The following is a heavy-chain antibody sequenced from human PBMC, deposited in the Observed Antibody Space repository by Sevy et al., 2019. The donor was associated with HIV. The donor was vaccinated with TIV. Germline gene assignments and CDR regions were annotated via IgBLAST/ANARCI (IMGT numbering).Heavy chain of an antibody. CDR2: LFGGGHGA. D-gene: IGHD1-26*01. V-gene: IGHV3-23*01. CDR1: GFTFSDYA. CDR3: AGAGMGAKGFDY. Sequence: GGSLRLSCVASGFTFSDYAMSWVRQAPGKGLEWVSSLFGGGHGANYADSVKGRFTISRDNFKNALYLEMNSLRVEDTAVYYCAGAGMGAKGFDYWGQGTLVTVSS. J-gene: IGHJ4*02.